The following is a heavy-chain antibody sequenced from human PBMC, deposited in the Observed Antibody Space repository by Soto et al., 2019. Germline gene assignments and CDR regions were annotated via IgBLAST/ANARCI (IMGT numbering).Heavy chain of an antibody. CDR1: GGSFSGYY. V-gene: IGHV4-34*01. CDR2: INHSGST. D-gene: IGHD3-3*01. Sequence: QVQLQQWGAGLLKPSETLSLTCAVYGGSFSGYYWSWIRQPPGKGLEWIGEINHSGSTTYNPSLKSRVTISVDTSKNQCSLKLSSVTAADTAVYYCARVGTIFPDAFDIWGQGTMVTVSS. J-gene: IGHJ3*02. CDR3: ARVGTIFPDAFDI.